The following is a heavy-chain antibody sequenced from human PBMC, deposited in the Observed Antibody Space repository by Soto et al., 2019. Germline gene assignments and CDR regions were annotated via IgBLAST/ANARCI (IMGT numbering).Heavy chain of an antibody. CDR3: ARAGTYYDSSGYAKRDDGFDP. J-gene: IGHJ5*02. CDR2: INPNRGGT. D-gene: IGHD3-22*01. Sequence: ASLNVSCKSTAQRLTDNYKKSERQAPGQGLEWMGWINPNRGGTNYAQKFQGWVTMTRETSISTAYMELSRLRSDDTGVYYCARAGTYYDSSGYAKRDDGFDPWGQGTLVTLSS. CDR1: AQRLTDNY. V-gene: IGHV1-2*04.